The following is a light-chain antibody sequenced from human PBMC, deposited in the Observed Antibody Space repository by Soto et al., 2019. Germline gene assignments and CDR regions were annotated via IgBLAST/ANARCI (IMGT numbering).Light chain of an antibody. CDR3: KSYAGSNTYV. Sequence: QSGLTQPPSASGSPGQSVTISCTGTKNDIGVYDFVSWYQHRHGKAPRLIIYEVVQRPSGVPDRFSVSKSGNTASLTVSGLQAADEADYFCKSYAGSNTYVFGSGTKVTVL. V-gene: IGLV2-8*01. CDR1: KNDIGVYDF. CDR2: EVV. J-gene: IGLJ1*01.